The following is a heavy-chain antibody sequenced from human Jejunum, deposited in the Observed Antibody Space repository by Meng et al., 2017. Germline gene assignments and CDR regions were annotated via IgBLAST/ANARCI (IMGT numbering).Heavy chain of an antibody. CDR1: GFTFASSA. CDR3: AKDGGVGFTDFDY. J-gene: IGHJ4*02. D-gene: IGHD3-16*01. CDR2: VSSSVNYK. V-gene: IGHV3-30*01. Sequence: QGELVGSGGGGGQPGRSLRLSCVASGFTFASSAMHWVRQAPGKGLEWVTVVSSSVNYKYYADSVKGRFTISRDNSKNTLFLEMNSLRPEDTAVYYCAKDGGVGFTDFDYWSQGTLVTVSS.